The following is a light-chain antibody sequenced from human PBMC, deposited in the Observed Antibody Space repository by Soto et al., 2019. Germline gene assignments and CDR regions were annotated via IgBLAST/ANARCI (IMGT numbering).Light chain of an antibody. J-gene: IGKJ1*01. Sequence: DIQMTQSPSSVSASVGDRVTITCRASQGINNWLAWYQQKPGKAPKVLISGASSLQSGVRSRFSGSGFGTDFTLTTVSLQPEDFATDYCHQTNNFPWTFGQGTKVEIK. CDR3: HQTNNFPWT. V-gene: IGKV1-12*02. CDR1: QGINNW. CDR2: GAS.